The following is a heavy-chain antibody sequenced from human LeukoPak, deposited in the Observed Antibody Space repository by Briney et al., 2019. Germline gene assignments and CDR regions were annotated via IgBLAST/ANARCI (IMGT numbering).Heavy chain of an antibody. Sequence: SETLSLTCTVSGGSISSYYWRWIRQPPGKGLEWMGYIYYSGSTNYNPSLKSRVTISVDTSKNQFSLKLSSVTAAGTAVYYCARERVRGSGVIDYWGQGTLVTVSS. CDR3: ARERVRGSGVIDY. V-gene: IGHV4-59*01. CDR1: GGSISSYY. D-gene: IGHD3-10*01. CDR2: IYYSGST. J-gene: IGHJ4*02.